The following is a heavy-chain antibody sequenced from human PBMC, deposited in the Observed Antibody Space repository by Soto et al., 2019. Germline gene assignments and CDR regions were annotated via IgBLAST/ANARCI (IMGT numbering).Heavy chain of an antibody. V-gene: IGHV3-23*01. CDR3: ARLTAYDF. D-gene: IGHD3-9*01. CDR1: GFTFSTYA. CDR2: ISGGGGVT. Sequence: EVQLLESGGGLVQPGESLRLSCGASGFTFSTYAMTWVRQAPGKGLEWVSSISGGGGVTYYADSVKGRFTISRDNSKNTLFLQMNTLRVADTAVYYCARLTAYDFWGQGTLVTVSS. J-gene: IGHJ4*02.